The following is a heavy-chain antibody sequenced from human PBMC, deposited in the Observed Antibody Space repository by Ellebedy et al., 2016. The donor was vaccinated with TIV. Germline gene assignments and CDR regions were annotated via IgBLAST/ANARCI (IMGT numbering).Heavy chain of an antibody. V-gene: IGHV1-18*04. CDR1: GYPFPNYG. CDR3: ARDVPADAAALLDY. CDR2: ISAYNGNT. J-gene: IGHJ4*02. Sequence: ASVKVSCKASGYPFPNYGVSWVRQAPGQGLEWVGWISAYNGNTKYGQKFQVRISLTTDTYMGTAYMELRSLRSDDTGVYFCARDVPADAAALLDYWGQGTRVTVSS. D-gene: IGHD2-2*01.